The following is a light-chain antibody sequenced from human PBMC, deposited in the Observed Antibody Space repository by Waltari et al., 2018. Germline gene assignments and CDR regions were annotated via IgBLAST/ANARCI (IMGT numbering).Light chain of an antibody. Sequence: DIQMTQSPSSLSASVGDRVTITCRASQGIGNDLGWYQQKPGKAPKRLIYAASSLQAGVPSRFSGSGSGTEFTLTISSLQPEDFASYDCLQHNTYPLTFGQGTKLEIK. CDR3: LQHNTYPLT. CDR1: QGIGND. V-gene: IGKV1-17*01. J-gene: IGKJ2*01. CDR2: AAS.